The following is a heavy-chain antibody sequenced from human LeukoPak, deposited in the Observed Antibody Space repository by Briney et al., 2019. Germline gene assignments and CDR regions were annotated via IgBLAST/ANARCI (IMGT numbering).Heavy chain of an antibody. CDR1: GYSFSTYW. D-gene: IGHD2/OR15-2a*01. V-gene: IGHV5-51*01. CDR2: IYPGDFDT. J-gene: IGHJ4*02. Sequence: GESLKISCKGSGYSFSTYWIAWVRQMPGKGLEWMGIIYPGDFDTRYSPSFRGQVTISVDKSISTAFLQWSSLEASDTAVYYCARAPPSVSTPYYSAFGGQGPLVPAPS. CDR3: ARAPPSVSTPYYSAF.